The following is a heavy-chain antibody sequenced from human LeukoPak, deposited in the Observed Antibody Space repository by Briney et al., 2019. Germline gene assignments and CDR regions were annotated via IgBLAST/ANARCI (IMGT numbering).Heavy chain of an antibody. J-gene: IGHJ4*02. CDR1: GCTFTNYG. V-gene: IGHV1-18*01. CDR2: ISGDKGNT. Sequence: GASVTVSCKAFGCTFTNYGITWVRQAPGQGLEWLGWISGDKGNTNYAQEVQGRVTMITDTSTSTAYMELRSLRPDDTAVYFCARGDWEPFWYWGQGTLVTVSS. D-gene: IGHD1-26*01. CDR3: ARGDWEPFWY.